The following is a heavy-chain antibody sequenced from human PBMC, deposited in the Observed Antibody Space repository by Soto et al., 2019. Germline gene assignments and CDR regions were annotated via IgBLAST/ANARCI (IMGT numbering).Heavy chain of an antibody. J-gene: IGHJ4*02. CDR2: ISGSGGST. D-gene: IGHD3-22*01. CDR1: GFTFSSYA. V-gene: IGHV3-23*01. Sequence: EVQLLESGGGLVQPGGSLRLSCAASGFTFSSYAMSWVRQAPGKGLEWVSAISGSGGSTYYADSVKGRFTISRDNSKNTLYLQMNSLRAEDTAVYYCAINQCDSSGYYVFDYWGQGTLVTVSS. CDR3: AINQCDSSGYYVFDY.